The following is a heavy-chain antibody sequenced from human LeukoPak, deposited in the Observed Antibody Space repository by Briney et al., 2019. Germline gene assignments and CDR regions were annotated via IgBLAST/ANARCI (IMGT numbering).Heavy chain of an antibody. D-gene: IGHD2/OR15-2a*01. Sequence: GGSLRLSCATSGFTFSNYWMSWVRQAPGKGLEYASAISGSGDNTYYADSVKGRFTISSDNSKNTVYLQMNSLRAEDTAVYYCARGLLYSDRRCLDYWGQGTLVTVSS. J-gene: IGHJ4*02. CDR3: ARGLLYSDRRCLDY. CDR2: ISGSGDNT. CDR1: GFTFSNYW. V-gene: IGHV3-23*01.